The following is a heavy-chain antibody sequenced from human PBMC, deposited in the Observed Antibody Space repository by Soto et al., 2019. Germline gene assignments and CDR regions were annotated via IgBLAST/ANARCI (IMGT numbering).Heavy chain of an antibody. Sequence: QSGGSLRLSCAASGFTFSSYALSWVRQAPGKGLEWVSVISGSGGSTYYADSVKGRFTISRDNSKNTFYLQMNSLRAEDTAIYYCAKDYGYCSSPSCSRPYGMDVWGQGATVTVSS. V-gene: IGHV3-23*01. D-gene: IGHD2-2*03. CDR3: AKDYGYCSSPSCSRPYGMDV. J-gene: IGHJ6*02. CDR1: GFTFSSYA. CDR2: ISGSGGST.